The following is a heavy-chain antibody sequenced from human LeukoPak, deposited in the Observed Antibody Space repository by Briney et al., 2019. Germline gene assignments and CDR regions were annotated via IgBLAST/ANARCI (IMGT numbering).Heavy chain of an antibody. CDR3: ARSFNGDLDY. CDR1: GFTLNSNA. CDR2: MSNDGLNQ. Sequence: GGSLRLSCAVSGFTLNSNAMCWVRQAPGKGLEWVAVMSNDGLNQYYADSVKGRFTLSRDNSKKTLYLQMNSLRNEDAALYYCARSFNGDLDYWGQGTLVTVSS. J-gene: IGHJ4*02. V-gene: IGHV3-30*04. D-gene: IGHD4-17*01.